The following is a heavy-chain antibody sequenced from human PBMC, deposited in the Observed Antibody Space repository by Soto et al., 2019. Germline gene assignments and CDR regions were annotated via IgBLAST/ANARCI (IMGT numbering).Heavy chain of an antibody. Sequence: QVQLIQSGAEVRKPGASVKVSCKASGDSFTNYYFHWVRQAPGQSLEWMGIINSSGGSPTYAQKFLGRVTMTRDTSTSTVYMELSSLKSEDTAVYYCAGERNYDFWSGYSPYGMDVWGQGTTVSVSS. CDR3: AGERNYDFWSGYSPYGMDV. CDR2: INSSGGSP. D-gene: IGHD3-3*01. J-gene: IGHJ6*02. V-gene: IGHV1-46*01. CDR1: GDSFTNYY.